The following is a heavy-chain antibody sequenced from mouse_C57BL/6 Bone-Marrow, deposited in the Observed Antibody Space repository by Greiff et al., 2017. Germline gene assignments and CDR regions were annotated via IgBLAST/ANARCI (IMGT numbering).Heavy chain of an antibody. J-gene: IGHJ2*01. D-gene: IGHD3-2*02. CDR2: ISDGGSYT. CDR1: GFTFSSYA. V-gene: IGHV5-4*01. Sequence: EVQRVESGGGLVKPGGSLKLSCAASGFTFSSYAMSWVRQTPEKRLEWVATISDGGSYTYYPDNVKGRFTISRDNAKNNLYLQMSHLKSEDTAMYYCARDRGQLRLNYVDYWGQGTTLTVSS. CDR3: ARDRGQLRLNYVDY.